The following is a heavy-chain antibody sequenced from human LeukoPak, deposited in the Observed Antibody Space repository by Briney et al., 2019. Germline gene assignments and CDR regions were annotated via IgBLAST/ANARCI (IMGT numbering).Heavy chain of an antibody. Sequence: GGSLRLSCAASGFXVSSNYISWVRQAPGKGLEWVSVIYSGGSTYYADSVKGRFTISRDNSKNTLYLQMNSLRAEDTAVYYCARGGGSYEGDYFDYWGQGTLVTVSS. CDR3: ARGGGSYEGDYFDY. J-gene: IGHJ4*02. D-gene: IGHD1-26*01. CDR2: IYSGGST. V-gene: IGHV3-53*01. CDR1: GFXVSSNY.